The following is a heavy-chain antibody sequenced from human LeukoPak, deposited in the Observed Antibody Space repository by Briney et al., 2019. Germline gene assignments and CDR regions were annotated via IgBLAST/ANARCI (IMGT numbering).Heavy chain of an antibody. CDR3: ARVGYNWNYGGDAFDI. D-gene: IGHD1-7*01. J-gene: IGHJ3*02. Sequence: SETLSLTCTVSGGSISSSSYYWSWIRQPAGKGLEWIGRIYTSGSTNYNPSLKSRVTMSVDTSKNQFSLKLSSVTAADTAVYYCARVGYNWNYGGDAFDIRGQGTMVTVSS. CDR2: IYTSGST. CDR1: GGSISSSSYY. V-gene: IGHV4-61*02.